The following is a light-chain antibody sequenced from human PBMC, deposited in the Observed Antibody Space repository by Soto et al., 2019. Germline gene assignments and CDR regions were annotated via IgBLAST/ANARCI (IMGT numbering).Light chain of an antibody. CDR2: AAS. J-gene: IGKJ3*01. V-gene: IGKV1-27*01. CDR3: QNYNSAPLT. CDR1: QGISNS. Sequence: DIQMTQSPSSLSASVGDTVTITCRASQGISNSLAWFQQKPGRVPQFLIYAASTLQPGVPPRFSGSGSGTDFTLIISSLQPEDVATYYCQNYNSAPLTFGPGTRVEIK.